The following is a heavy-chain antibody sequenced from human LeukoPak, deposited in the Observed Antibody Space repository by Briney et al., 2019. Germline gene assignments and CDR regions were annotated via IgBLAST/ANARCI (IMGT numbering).Heavy chain of an antibody. J-gene: IGHJ4*02. CDR2: ISYDGSNK. Sequence: PGGSLRLSGAASGFTFSSYAMHWVRQAPGKGLEWVAVISYDGSNKYYADSVKGRFTISRDNSKNTLYLQMNSLRAEDTAVYYCARADTIFGVVIGGIDYWGQGTLVTVSS. CDR3: ARADTIFGVVIGGIDY. V-gene: IGHV3-30-3*01. CDR1: GFTFSSYA. D-gene: IGHD3-3*01.